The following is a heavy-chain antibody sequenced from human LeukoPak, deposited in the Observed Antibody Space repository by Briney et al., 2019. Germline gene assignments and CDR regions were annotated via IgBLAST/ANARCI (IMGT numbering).Heavy chain of an antibody. D-gene: IGHD3-22*01. CDR3: AKDSNYCDSSGYYSVGSGSESLDAFDI. Sequence: GGSLRLSCAASGFTFSSYGVHWVRQAPGKGLEWVAFIRYDGSNKYYADSVKGRFTISRDNSKNTLYLQMNSLRAEDTAVYYCAKDSNYCDSSGYYSVGSGSESLDAFDIWGQGTMVTVSS. J-gene: IGHJ3*02. V-gene: IGHV3-30*02. CDR1: GFTFSSYG. CDR2: IRYDGSNK.